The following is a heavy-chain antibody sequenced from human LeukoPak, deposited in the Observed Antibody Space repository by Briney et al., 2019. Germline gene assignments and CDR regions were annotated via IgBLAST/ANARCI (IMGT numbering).Heavy chain of an antibody. CDR2: IWYGGSNK. D-gene: IGHD3-22*01. J-gene: IGHJ6*02. CDR3: ARDNGEQSSGYHYYGMDV. CDR1: GFTFSSYG. Sequence: GRSLRLSCAASGFTFSSYGMHWVRQAPGKGLEWVAVIWYGGSNKYYADSVKGRFSISRDNSKNTLYLQMNSLRAEDTAVYYCARDNGEQSSGYHYYGMDVWGQGTTVTVSS. V-gene: IGHV3-33*01.